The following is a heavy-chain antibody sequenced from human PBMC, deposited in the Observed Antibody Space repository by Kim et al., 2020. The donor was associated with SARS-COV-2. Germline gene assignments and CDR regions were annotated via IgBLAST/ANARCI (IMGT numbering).Heavy chain of an antibody. V-gene: IGHV3-7*01. Sequence: KDYADSVKGRFTISRDNAKNSLYLQMNSLRAEDTALYFCTTDTSTYYFIYWGQGTLVAVSS. J-gene: IGHJ4*02. CDR3: TTDTSTYYFIY. D-gene: IGHD3-22*01. CDR2: K.